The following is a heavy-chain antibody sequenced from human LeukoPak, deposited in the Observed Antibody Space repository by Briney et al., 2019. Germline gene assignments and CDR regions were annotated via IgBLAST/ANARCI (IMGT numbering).Heavy chain of an antibody. CDR3: AKDRNDTQKGLYYFDY. J-gene: IGHJ4*02. CDR2: ISYDGSNK. D-gene: IGHD3-22*01. V-gene: IGHV3-30-3*01. Sequence: PGGSLRLSCAASGFTFSSYAMHWVRQAPGKGLEWVAVISYDGSNKYYADSVKGRFTISRDNSKNTLYLQMNSLRAEDTAVYYCAKDRNDTQKGLYYFDYWGQGTLVTVSS. CDR1: GFTFSSYA.